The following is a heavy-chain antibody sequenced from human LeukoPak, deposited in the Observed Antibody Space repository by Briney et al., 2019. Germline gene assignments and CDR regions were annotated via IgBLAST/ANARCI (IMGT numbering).Heavy chain of an antibody. J-gene: IGHJ4*02. D-gene: IGHD2-15*01. CDR1: GFTFSSYW. CDR2: IKQDGSEK. V-gene: IGHV3-7*01. CDR3: ARGRYCSGGSCQRLDY. Sequence: GGSLSLSCAVSGFTFSSYWMTWVRQAPGKGLEWVANIKQDGSEKYYVDSMKGRFTISRDNAENPLYLQMNSLRAEDTAVYYCARGRYCSGGSCQRLDYWGQGTLVTVSS.